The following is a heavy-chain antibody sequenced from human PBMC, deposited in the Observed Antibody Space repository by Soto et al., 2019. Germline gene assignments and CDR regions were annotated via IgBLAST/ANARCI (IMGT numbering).Heavy chain of an antibody. V-gene: IGHV1-18*01. CDR2: ISAYNGNT. D-gene: IGHD2-15*01. Sequence: ASVKVSCKASGYTFTSYGISWVRQAPGQGLEWMGWISAYNGNTNYAQKLQGRVTMTTDTSTSTAYMELRSLRSDDTAVYYCARDLAEGCSGGSCCSIGLTYYYYGMDVWGQGTTVTVSS. J-gene: IGHJ6*02. CDR3: ARDLAEGCSGGSCCSIGLTYYYYGMDV. CDR1: GYTFTSYG.